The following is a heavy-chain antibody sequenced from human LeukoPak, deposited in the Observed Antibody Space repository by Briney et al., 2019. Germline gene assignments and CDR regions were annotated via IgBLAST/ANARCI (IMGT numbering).Heavy chain of an antibody. Sequence: ASVKVSCKASGYTFTSYYIHWVRQAPGQGLEWMGLINPSGGTTSYAQKFQGRVTMTRDMSTSTVYMELSSLRSEDTAVYYCARGLGVRGGENDYWGQGTLVTVSS. CDR2: INPSGGTT. V-gene: IGHV1-46*01. CDR3: ARGLGVRGGENDY. CDR1: GYTFTSYY. J-gene: IGHJ4*02. D-gene: IGHD3-10*01.